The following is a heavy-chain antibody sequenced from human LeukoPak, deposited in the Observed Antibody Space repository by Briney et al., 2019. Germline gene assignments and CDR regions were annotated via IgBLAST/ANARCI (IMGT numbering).Heavy chain of an antibody. J-gene: IGHJ4*02. CDR2: ISSSSSYT. Sequence: GGSLRLSCAASGFTFSDYYMSWIRQAPGKGLVWVSYISSSSSYTNYADSVKGRFTISRDNAKNSLYLQMNSLRAEDTAVYYCARDGGAAAGTFEYYFDYWGQGTLVTVSS. V-gene: IGHV3-11*06. D-gene: IGHD6-13*01. CDR1: GFTFSDYY. CDR3: ARDGGAAAGTFEYYFDY.